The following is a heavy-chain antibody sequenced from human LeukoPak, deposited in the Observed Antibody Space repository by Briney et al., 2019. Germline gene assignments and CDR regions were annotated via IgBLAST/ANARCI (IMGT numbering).Heavy chain of an antibody. CDR1: GYTFTGYY. D-gene: IGHD3-10*01. J-gene: IGHJ5*02. Sequence: ASVKVSCKASGYTFTGYYMHWVRQAPGQGLEWMGWINPNSGGTNYAQKFQGRVTMTRDTSISTAYMELSRLRSDDTAVYYCARVTTMVRGVSWFDPWGQGTLVTVSS. CDR3: ARVTTMVRGVSWFDP. CDR2: INPNSGGT. V-gene: IGHV1-2*02.